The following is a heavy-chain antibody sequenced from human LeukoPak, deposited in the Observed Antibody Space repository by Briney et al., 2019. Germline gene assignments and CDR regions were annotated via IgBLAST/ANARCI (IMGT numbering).Heavy chain of an antibody. V-gene: IGHV4-38-2*01. J-gene: IGHJ4*02. D-gene: IGHD5-24*01. CDR2: IYHSGST. CDR3: ARIYGDGYNPSY. CDR1: GYSISSGYY. Sequence: SETLSLTCAVSGYSISSGYYWGWIRQPPGKGLEWIGSIYHSGSTYYNPSLKSRVTISVDTSKNQFCLKLSSVTAADTAVYYCARIYGDGYNPSYWGQGTLVTVSS.